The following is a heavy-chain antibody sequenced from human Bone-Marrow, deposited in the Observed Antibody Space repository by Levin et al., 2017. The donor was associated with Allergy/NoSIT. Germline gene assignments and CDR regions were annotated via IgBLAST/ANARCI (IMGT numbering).Heavy chain of an antibody. CDR1: GGTLTRDA. D-gene: IGHD2-15*01. CDR2: IIPTIPLSGTT. V-gene: IGHV1-69*13. J-gene: IGHJ5*02. Sequence: ASVKVSCKASGGTLTRDAISWVRQAPGQGLEWMGGIIPTIPLSGTTNYAEKFQGRVTITADESTRTVYMELYSLRSEDTAVYYCARRPECSGGACYSFRFAPWGQGTLVTVSS. CDR3: ARRPECSGGACYSFRFAP.